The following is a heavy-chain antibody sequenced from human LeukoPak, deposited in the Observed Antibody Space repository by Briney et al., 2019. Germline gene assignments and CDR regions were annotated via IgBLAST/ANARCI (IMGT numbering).Heavy chain of an antibody. V-gene: IGHV1-69*13. D-gene: IGHD2-2*01. CDR1: GYTFTSYA. Sequence: GASVKVSCKASGYTFTSYAMHWVRQAPGQGLEWMGGIIPIFGTANYAQKFQGRVTITADESTSTAYMELSSLRSEDTAVYYCANDIVVVQAREYYYYGMDVWGQGITVTVSS. J-gene: IGHJ6*02. CDR3: ANDIVVVQAREYYYYGMDV. CDR2: IIPIFGTA.